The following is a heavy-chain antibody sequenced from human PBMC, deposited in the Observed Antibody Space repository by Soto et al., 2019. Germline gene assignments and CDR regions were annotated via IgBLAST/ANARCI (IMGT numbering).Heavy chain of an antibody. D-gene: IGHD3-22*01. CDR2: IYYSGST. CDR1: GGSISSGDYY. J-gene: IGHJ5*02. Sequence: NPSETLSLTCTVSGGSISSGDYYWSWIRQPPGKGLEWIGYIYYSGSTYYNPSLKSRVTISVDTSKNQFSLKLSSVTAADTAVYYCASDGQLDYYDSSGYASWGQGTLVTVSS. CDR3: ASDGQLDYYDSSGYAS. V-gene: IGHV4-30-4*01.